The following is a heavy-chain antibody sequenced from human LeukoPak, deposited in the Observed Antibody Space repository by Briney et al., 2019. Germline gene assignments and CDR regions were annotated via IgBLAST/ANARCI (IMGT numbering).Heavy chain of an antibody. Sequence: GGSLRLSCVASGLTLSRYWMSWVRHAPGKGLEGVANIKQDGSEKYYVDSVKGRFTISRDNAKNSLYLQVNSLKAEDTAMYYCASLLGEATLFDYWGQGTLVTVSS. CDR1: GLTLSRYW. CDR2: IKQDGSEK. D-gene: IGHD1-26*01. J-gene: IGHJ4*02. CDR3: ASLLGEATLFDY. V-gene: IGHV3-7*01.